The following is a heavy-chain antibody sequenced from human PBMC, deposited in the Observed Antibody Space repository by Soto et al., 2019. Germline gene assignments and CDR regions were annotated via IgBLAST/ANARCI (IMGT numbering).Heavy chain of an antibody. CDR1: GGSISSGDYY. V-gene: IGHV4-30-4*01. CDR2: IYYSGST. CDR3: ATLVVVAATGAFDI. J-gene: IGHJ3*02. Sequence: QVQLQESGQGLVKPSQTLSLTCTVSGGSISSGDYYWSWIRQPPGKGLEWIGYIYYSGSTYYNPSLKSRVTISVDTSKNQFSLKLSSVTAADTAVYYSATLVVVAATGAFDIWGQGTMVTVSS. D-gene: IGHD2-15*01.